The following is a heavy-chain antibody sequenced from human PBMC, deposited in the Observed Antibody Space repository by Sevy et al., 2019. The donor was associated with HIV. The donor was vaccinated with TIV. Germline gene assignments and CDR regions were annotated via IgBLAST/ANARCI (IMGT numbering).Heavy chain of an antibody. V-gene: IGHV3-30-3*01. D-gene: IGHD2-15*01. Sequence: GGSLRLSCAASGFTFSSYAMHWVRQAPGKGLEWVAVISYDGSNKYYADSVKGRFTISRDNSKNTLYLQMNSLRADDTAVYYCARGTLGYCSGGSCYYDAFDIWGQGTMVTVSS. J-gene: IGHJ3*02. CDR3: ARGTLGYCSGGSCYYDAFDI. CDR1: GFTFSSYA. CDR2: ISYDGSNK.